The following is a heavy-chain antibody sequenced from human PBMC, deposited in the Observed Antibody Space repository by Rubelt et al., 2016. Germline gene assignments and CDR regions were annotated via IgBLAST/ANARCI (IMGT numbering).Heavy chain of an antibody. CDR1: GLTFSTYA. J-gene: IGHJ4*02. V-gene: IGHV3-23*01. CDR3: ARDGRNQPVSY. Sequence: EVQLLESGGGLVQPGGSLRLSCAASGLTFSTYAMTWVRQAPGKGLEWVSVITDSGSSTYYADSVKGRFTVSRDNSKNTLFLQMNTLRVDEMAVYYGARDGRNQPVSYWGQGTLVTVSS. CDR2: ITDSGSST. D-gene: IGHD1-26*01.